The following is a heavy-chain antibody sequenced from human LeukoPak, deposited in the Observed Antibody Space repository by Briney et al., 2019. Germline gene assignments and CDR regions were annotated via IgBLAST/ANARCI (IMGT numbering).Heavy chain of an antibody. CDR1: RFIFTNYW. Sequence: GGSLRLSCAASRFIFTNYWIHWVRQAPGKGLEWVAVISYDGSNKYYADSVKGRFTISRDNSKNTLYLQMNSLRAEDTAVYYCAREYSSSWYGNWFDPWGQGTLVTVSS. CDR2: ISYDGSNK. CDR3: AREYSSSWYGNWFDP. D-gene: IGHD6-13*01. J-gene: IGHJ5*02. V-gene: IGHV3-30*03.